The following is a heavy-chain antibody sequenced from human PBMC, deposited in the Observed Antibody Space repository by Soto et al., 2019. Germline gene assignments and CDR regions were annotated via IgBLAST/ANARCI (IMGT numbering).Heavy chain of an antibody. J-gene: IGHJ5*02. CDR3: ARAGHYGDYNWFDP. CDR1: GFTFSSYA. D-gene: IGHD4-17*01. Sequence: GGSLRLSCAAFGFTFSSYAMSWVRQAPGKGLEWVSAISGSGGSTYYADSVKGRFTISRDNSKNTLYLQMNSLRAEDTAVYYCARAGHYGDYNWFDPWGQGTLVTVSS. CDR2: ISGSGGST. V-gene: IGHV3-23*01.